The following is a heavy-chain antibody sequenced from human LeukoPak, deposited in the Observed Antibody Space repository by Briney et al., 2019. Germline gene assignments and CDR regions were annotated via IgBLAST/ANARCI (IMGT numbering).Heavy chain of an antibody. D-gene: IGHD3-10*01. CDR3: ARDSSPDSAATYYDALDM. CDR1: GFSFRRFW. Sequence: GGSLRLSCAGSGFSFRRFWMTWVPQAPGGGLGWVANINGDGDGKRYADSVKDRFTISRDNARSLVFLQIHSLRDEDTALYYCARDSSPDSAATYYDALDMWGQGTMVTVSS. CDR2: INGDGDGK. V-gene: IGHV3-7*01. J-gene: IGHJ3*02.